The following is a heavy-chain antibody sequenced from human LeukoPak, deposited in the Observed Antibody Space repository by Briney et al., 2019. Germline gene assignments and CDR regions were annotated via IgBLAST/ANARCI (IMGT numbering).Heavy chain of an antibody. CDR2: IYSGGST. CDR1: GFTVSSNY. J-gene: IGHJ3*02. D-gene: IGHD6-13*01. Sequence: PGGSLRLSCAASGFTVSSNYMSWVRQAPGKGLEWVSVIYSGGSTYYADSVKGRFTISRDNSKNTLYLQMNSLRAEDTAVYYCARVRYSSSWYFAFDIWGQGTMVTVSS. CDR3: ARVRYSSSWYFAFDI. V-gene: IGHV3-66*01.